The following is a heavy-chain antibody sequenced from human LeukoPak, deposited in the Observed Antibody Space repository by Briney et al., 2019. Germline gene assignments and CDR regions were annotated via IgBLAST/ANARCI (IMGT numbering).Heavy chain of an antibody. J-gene: IGHJ4*02. CDR3: AKDYVWGTLDPFY. CDR1: GFPFSSYG. D-gene: IGHD3-16*01. CDR2: ISSDGSKK. V-gene: IGHV3-30*18. Sequence: GGSLRLSCAASGFPFSSYGMHWVRQAPGKGLEWVAVISSDGSKKHYADSVKGRFTISRDNSKNTLYLQMNSLRAEDTAVYYCAKDYVWGTLDPFYWGQGTLVTVSS.